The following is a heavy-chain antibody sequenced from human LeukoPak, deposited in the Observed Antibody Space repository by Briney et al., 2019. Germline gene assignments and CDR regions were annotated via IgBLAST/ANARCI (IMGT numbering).Heavy chain of an antibody. Sequence: TGGSLRLSCAASGFTFSSYAMSWVRQAPGKGLEWVSAFSGSGGSTYYADSVKGRFTISRDNSKNTLYLQMNSLRAEDTAVYYCAKDFHFKQWLVRTFDYWGQGTLVTVSS. J-gene: IGHJ4*02. CDR2: FSGSGGST. CDR1: GFTFSSYA. D-gene: IGHD6-19*01. CDR3: AKDFHFKQWLVRTFDY. V-gene: IGHV3-23*01.